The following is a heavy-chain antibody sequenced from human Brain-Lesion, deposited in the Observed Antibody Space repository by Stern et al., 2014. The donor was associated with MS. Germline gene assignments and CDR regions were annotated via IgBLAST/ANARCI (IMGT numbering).Heavy chain of an antibody. D-gene: IGHD2-2*01. CDR3: ARGRVVPGFQYYATDV. CDR2: IFNSGST. Sequence: VQLVESGPGLVKPSQTLSLSCTVSGGSISSGGYYWSWIRQPPGKGLEWIGRIFNSGSTSYTPSLKSRVTISIDTSKTHFSLRLTSMTAADTAVYYCARGRVVPGFQYYATDVWGQGTTVIVSS. CDR1: GGSISSGGYY. J-gene: IGHJ6*02. V-gene: IGHV4-61*02.